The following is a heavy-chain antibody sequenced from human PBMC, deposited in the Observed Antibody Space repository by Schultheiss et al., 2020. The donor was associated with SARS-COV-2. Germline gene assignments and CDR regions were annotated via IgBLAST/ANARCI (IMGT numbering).Heavy chain of an antibody. CDR1: GFTFTNYA. Sequence: GGSLRLSCAASGFTFTNYAMSWVRQAPGKGLEWVSAISGSGVSTYYADSVKGRFTISRDNSKNTLYLQMNSLRAEDTALYYCAKDARGFLTAVDYWGQGTLLTVSS. V-gene: IGHV3-23*01. D-gene: IGHD1-26*01. CDR2: ISGSGVST. J-gene: IGHJ4*02. CDR3: AKDARGFLTAVDY.